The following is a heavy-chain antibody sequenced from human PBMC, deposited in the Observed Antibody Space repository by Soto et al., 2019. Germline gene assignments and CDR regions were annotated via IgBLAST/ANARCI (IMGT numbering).Heavy chain of an antibody. CDR3: AREADCSGGSCYGMDV. Sequence: ASVKVSCKASGYTFTGYYMHWVRQAPGQGLEWMGWINPNSGGTNYAQKFQGWVTMTRDTSISTAYMELSRLRSDDTAVYYCAREADCSGGSCYGMDVWGQGTTVTVSS. CDR1: GYTFTGYY. CDR2: INPNSGGT. J-gene: IGHJ6*02. V-gene: IGHV1-2*04. D-gene: IGHD2-15*01.